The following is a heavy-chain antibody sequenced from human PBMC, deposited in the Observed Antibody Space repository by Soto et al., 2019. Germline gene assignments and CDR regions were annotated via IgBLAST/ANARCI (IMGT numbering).Heavy chain of an antibody. V-gene: IGHV3-13*01. CDR1: GFTFSSYD. Sequence: GGSLRLSCAASGFTFSSYDMHWVRQATGKGLEWVSAIGTAGDTYYPGSVKGRFTISRENAKNSLYLQMNSLRAGDTAVYYCARVRWAQSKDYYMDVWGKGTTVTVSS. J-gene: IGHJ6*03. CDR3: ARVRWAQSKDYYMDV. D-gene: IGHD4-4*01. CDR2: IGTAGDT.